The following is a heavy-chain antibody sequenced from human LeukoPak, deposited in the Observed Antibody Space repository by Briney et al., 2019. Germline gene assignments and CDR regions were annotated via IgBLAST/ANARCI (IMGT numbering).Heavy chain of an antibody. J-gene: IGHJ6*02. Sequence: PGASLRLSCAASGFTFSSYAMSWVRQAPGKGLEWVSAISGGGGSTYYADSVKGRFTISRDNSKNTLYLQMNSLRAEDTAVYYCAKDMGYCSSTSCRGYYYYYYGMDVWGQGTTVTVSS. CDR1: GFTFSSYA. V-gene: IGHV3-23*01. CDR2: ISGGGGST. D-gene: IGHD2-2*01. CDR3: AKDMGYCSSTSCRGYYYYYYGMDV.